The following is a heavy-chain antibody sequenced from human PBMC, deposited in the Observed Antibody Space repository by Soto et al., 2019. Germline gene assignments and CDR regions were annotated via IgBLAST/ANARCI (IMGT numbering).Heavy chain of an antibody. J-gene: IGHJ4*02. CDR3: ASDTKIPANAIHDGR. V-gene: IGHV1-2*02. D-gene: IGHD2-2*01. CDR1: GYTFTAYF. CDR2: INPNSGGT. Sequence: VEMVQSGAEVKKPGASVRVSCKAYGYTFTAYFIPWVRQAPGQGLEWKGWINPNSGGTNYAKKLQGRPTMSRDTSTTALHLYLTRLRSHDPATYYRASDTKIPANAIHDGRWGQGTLITVSS.